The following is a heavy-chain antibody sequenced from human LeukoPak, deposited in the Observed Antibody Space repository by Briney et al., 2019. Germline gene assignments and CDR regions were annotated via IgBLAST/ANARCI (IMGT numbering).Heavy chain of an antibody. CDR2: IYYSGST. CDR1: GGSISSYY. D-gene: IGHD2-2*01. CDR3: ARGGVVPAAIRGAFDI. Sequence: SETLSLTCTVSGGSISSYYWSWIRQPPGKGLEWIGYIYYSGSTNYNPSLKSRVTISVDTSKNQFSLKLSSVTAAATAVYYCARGGVVPAAIRGAFDIWGQGTMVTVSS. J-gene: IGHJ3*02. V-gene: IGHV4-59*01.